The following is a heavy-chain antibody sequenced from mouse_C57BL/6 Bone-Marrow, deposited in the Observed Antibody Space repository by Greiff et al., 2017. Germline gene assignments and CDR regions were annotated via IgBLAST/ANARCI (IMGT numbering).Heavy chain of an antibody. CDR1: GFTFSSYA. D-gene: IGHD1-1*01. Sequence: EVKLVESGGGLVKPGGSLKLSCAASGFTFSSYAMSWVRQTPDKRLEWVATISDGGSYTYYPDNVKGRFTISRDNAKNHLYLQMSHLKSEDTAMYYCARVVYYYGSSFDYWGQGTTLTVSS. J-gene: IGHJ2*01. CDR3: ARVVYYYGSSFDY. CDR2: ISDGGSYT. V-gene: IGHV5-4*03.